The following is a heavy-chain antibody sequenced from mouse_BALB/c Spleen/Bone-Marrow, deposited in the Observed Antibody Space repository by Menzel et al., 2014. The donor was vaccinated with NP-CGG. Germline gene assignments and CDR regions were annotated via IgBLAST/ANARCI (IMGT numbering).Heavy chain of an antibody. J-gene: IGHJ4*01. Sequence: QVQLKESGAELARPGASVKLSCKASGYTFTDYYINWVKQRTGQGLERIGEIYPRSDNTYYNEKFKGKATLTADKSSSTAYLQLSSLTSEDSAVYFCARDWDYYARDYWGQRTSVTVSS. CDR3: ARDWDYYARDY. D-gene: IGHD4-1*01. V-gene: IGHV1-77*01. CDR1: GYTFTDYY. CDR2: IYPRSDNT.